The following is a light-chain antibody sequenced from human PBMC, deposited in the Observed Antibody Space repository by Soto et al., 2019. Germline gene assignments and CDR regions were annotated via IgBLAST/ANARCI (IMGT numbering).Light chain of an antibody. CDR1: QSVSRN. Sequence: ELVMTQSPATLSVSPGERATLSCRASQSVSRNLAWYQQKPGQAPRLLLYGASTRATGIPGRFSGSGSGAEFTPTISSLQSEDFAAYYCQQYNNWPPWTFGQGTKVDIK. CDR2: GAS. J-gene: IGKJ1*01. CDR3: QQYNNWPPWT. V-gene: IGKV3-15*01.